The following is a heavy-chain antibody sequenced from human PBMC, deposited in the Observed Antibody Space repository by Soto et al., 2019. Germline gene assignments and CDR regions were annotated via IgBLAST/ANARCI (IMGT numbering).Heavy chain of an antibody. D-gene: IGHD1-26*01. J-gene: IGHJ4*02. CDR3: AKDKAWETATKDYFDY. CDR2: ISYDENNK. V-gene: IGHV3-30*18. CDR1: GFTFSSYG. Sequence: PGGSLRLSCAASGFTFSSYGMHWVRQAPGKGLEWVAVISYDENNKYYADSVKGRFTISRDKSKNTRYLQMNSLRAEDTAGYYCAKDKAWETATKDYFDYWGQGTLVTVSS.